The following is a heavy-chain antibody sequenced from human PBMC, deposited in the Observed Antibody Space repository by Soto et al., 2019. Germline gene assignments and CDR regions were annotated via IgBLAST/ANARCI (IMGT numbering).Heavy chain of an antibody. CDR2: ISAYNGNT. J-gene: IGHJ3*02. Sequence: GASVKVSCKASGYTFTSYGISWVRQAPGQGLEWMGWISAYNGNTNYAQKLQGRVTMTTDTSTSTAYMELRSLRSDDTAVYYCATEYIVVVPAAIRQGAFDIWGQGTMVTVSS. V-gene: IGHV1-18*01. CDR3: ATEYIVVVPAAIRQGAFDI. D-gene: IGHD2-2*01. CDR1: GYTFTSYG.